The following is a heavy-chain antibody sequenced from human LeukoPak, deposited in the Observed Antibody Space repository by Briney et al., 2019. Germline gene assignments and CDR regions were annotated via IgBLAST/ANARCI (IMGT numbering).Heavy chain of an antibody. V-gene: IGHV4-59*01. CDR2: IYYSGST. D-gene: IGHD2-2*01. J-gene: IGHJ4*02. Sequence: SETLSLTCTVSGGSISSYYWSWIRQPPGKGLEWIGYIYYSGSTNYNPSLKSRVTISVDTSKNQFSLKLSSVTAADTAVYYCARSPPRYMDCSSTSCYYYWGQGTLVTVSS. CDR3: ARSPPRYMDCSSTSCYYY. CDR1: GGSISSYY.